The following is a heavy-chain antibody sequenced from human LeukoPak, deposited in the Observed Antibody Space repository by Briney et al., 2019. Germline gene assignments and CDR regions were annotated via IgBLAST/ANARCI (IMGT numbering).Heavy chain of an antibody. CDR3: AKDPGLELRAAFDI. Sequence: GSLRLSCAASGFTFSTYTINWVRQAPGKRLEWVSSISSSSSYIYYADSVKGRFTISRDNAKNTLYLQMNSLRAEDTAVYYCAKDPGLELRAAFDIWGQGTMVTVSS. D-gene: IGHD1-7*01. CDR1: GFTFSTYT. J-gene: IGHJ3*02. V-gene: IGHV3-21*04. CDR2: ISSSSSYI.